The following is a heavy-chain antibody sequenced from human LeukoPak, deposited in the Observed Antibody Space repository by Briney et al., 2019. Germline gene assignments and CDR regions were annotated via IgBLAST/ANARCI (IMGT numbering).Heavy chain of an antibody. V-gene: IGHV3-30*03. CDR2: ISYDGTNK. CDR1: GFTFNTYG. D-gene: IGHD6-19*01. J-gene: IGHJ4*02. Sequence: GRSLRLSCAASGFTFNTYGMHWVRQAPGKGLEWVAVISYDGTNKDYADYVKGRFTISRDNPKNTLYLQMNSLRAEDTAVYYCAATRIAVAGTLFWGQGTLVTVSS. CDR3: AATRIAVAGTLF.